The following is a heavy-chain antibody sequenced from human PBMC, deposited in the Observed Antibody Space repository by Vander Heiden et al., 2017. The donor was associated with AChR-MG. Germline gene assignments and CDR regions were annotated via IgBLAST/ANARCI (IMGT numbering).Heavy chain of an antibody. CDR1: GFTFSSYS. J-gene: IGHJ4*02. CDR2: VSSSSSYI. CDR3: ARDPWDDILTGHDY. D-gene: IGHD3-9*01. Sequence: EVQLVESGGGLVKPGGSLRLSCAASGFTFSSYSMNWVRQAPGKGLEWVSSVSSSSSYIYYADSVKGRFTISRDNAKNSLYLQMNSLRAEDTAVYYCARDPWDDILTGHDYWGQGTLVTVSS. V-gene: IGHV3-21*01.